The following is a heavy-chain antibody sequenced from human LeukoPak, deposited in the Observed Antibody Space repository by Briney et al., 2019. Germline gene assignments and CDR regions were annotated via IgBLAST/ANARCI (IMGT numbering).Heavy chain of an antibody. CDR1: GYSFTSYW. Sequence: GESLKISCKGSGYSFTSYWICWVRQMPGKGLEWMGIIYPGDSDTRYSPPFQGQVTISADKSISTAYLQWSSLKASDTAMYYCARHHDPTGFDYWGQGTLVTVSS. V-gene: IGHV5-51*01. CDR2: IYPGDSDT. CDR3: ARHHDPTGFDY. J-gene: IGHJ4*02. D-gene: IGHD1-14*01.